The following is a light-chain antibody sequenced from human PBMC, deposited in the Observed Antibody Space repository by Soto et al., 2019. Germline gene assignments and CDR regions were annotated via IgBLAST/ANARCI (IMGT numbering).Light chain of an antibody. CDR2: GAS. CDR3: QQYNNWHTIT. V-gene: IGKV3-15*01. CDR1: QSVSSN. Sequence: EILMTQSPATLSVSPGERATLSCGASQSVSSNLAWYQQKPGQAPRLLIYGASTRATGLPARFSGSGSGTEFTLTISSLKSEDFAVYYCQQYNNWHTITFGHGTRLEIK. J-gene: IGKJ5*01.